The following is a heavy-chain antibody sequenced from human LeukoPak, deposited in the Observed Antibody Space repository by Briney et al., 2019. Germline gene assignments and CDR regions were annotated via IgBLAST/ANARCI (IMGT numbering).Heavy chain of an antibody. J-gene: IGHJ6*03. CDR1: GGSISSYY. CDR3: ARVANWNYITYYYYYMDV. D-gene: IGHD1-7*01. Sequence: ETLSLTCTVSGGSISSYYWSWVRQAPGKGLEWVANIKQDGSEKYYVDSVKGRFTISRDNAKNSLYLQMNSLRAEDTAVYYCARVANWNYITYYYYYMDVWGKGTTVTVSS. V-gene: IGHV3-7*01. CDR2: IKQDGSEK.